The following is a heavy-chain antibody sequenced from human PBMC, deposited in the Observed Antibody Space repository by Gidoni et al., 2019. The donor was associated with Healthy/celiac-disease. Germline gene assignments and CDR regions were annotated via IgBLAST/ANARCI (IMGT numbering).Heavy chain of an antibody. V-gene: IGHV4-39*01. CDR1: GCSISSSSYY. D-gene: IGHD6-13*01. CDR2: IYYSGST. J-gene: IGHJ4*02. Sequence: QLQLQESGPGLVKPSETLSLTCTVSGCSISSSSYYWCWIRQPPGKGLEWIGSIYYSGSTYYNPSLKSRVTISVDTSKNKFSLKLSSVTAADTAVYYCARQDIAAAGPYYFDYWGQGTLVTVSS. CDR3: ARQDIAAAGPYYFDY.